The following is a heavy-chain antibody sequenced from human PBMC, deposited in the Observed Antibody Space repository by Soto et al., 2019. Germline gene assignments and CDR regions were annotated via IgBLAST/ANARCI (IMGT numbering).Heavy chain of an antibody. CDR3: ARDLGQQLFHY. Sequence: ASVKVSCKAIGYSFTSHYIHWVRQAPGQGLEWMGWISAYNGNKKYAQKLQGRVSMTTDTSTSTAYMELRSLRSDDTAVYYCARDLGQQLFHYWGQGTLVTVSS. J-gene: IGHJ4*02. V-gene: IGHV1-18*04. CDR1: GYSFTSHY. D-gene: IGHD6-13*01. CDR2: ISAYNGNK.